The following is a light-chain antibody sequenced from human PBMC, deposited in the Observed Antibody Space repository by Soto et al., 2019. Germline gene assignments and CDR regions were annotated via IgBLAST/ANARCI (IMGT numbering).Light chain of an antibody. CDR1: TSDIGNTYNY. CDR3: SAYSTGSTPVL. J-gene: IGLJ2*01. Sequence: QAASVSGSPGQSVTLSCTGTTSDIGNTYNYVSWYQHHPGKAPKLIISDVNNRPSGVSDRFSGSKSGNTASLTISGLQAEDEADYYCSAYSTGSTPVLFGGGTKLTVL. V-gene: IGLV2-14*03. CDR2: DVN.